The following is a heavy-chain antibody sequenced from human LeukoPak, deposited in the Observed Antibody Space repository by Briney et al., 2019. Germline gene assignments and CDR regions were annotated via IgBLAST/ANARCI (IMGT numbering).Heavy chain of an antibody. Sequence: SETLSLTCAVSGVAISRGGYAWNWIRQPPGKGLEWIAYIYHSGTTYYNPSLKSRATISVDTSKNQFSLKLSSVTAADTAVYYCAREGGSYDSSGYYSLHYYFDYWGQGTLVTVSS. J-gene: IGHJ4*02. D-gene: IGHD3-22*01. CDR2: IYHSGTT. V-gene: IGHV4-30-4*07. CDR1: GVAISRGGYA. CDR3: AREGGSYDSSGYYSLHYYFDY.